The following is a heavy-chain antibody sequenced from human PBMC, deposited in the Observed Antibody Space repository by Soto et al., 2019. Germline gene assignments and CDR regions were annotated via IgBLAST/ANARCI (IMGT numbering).Heavy chain of an antibody. J-gene: IGHJ6*02. D-gene: IGHD3-10*01. CDR3: ARRMMVPPDYYYSGMEV. CDR1: GYSFTSYW. Sequence: GESLKISCKGPGYSFTSYWIGWVRQMPVKGLEWMGIIYPGDSDTRYSPAFQGQVTISADKSISTAYLQWRSLKASDTAMYYCARRMMVPPDYYYSGMEVWGPGTTVTVSS. V-gene: IGHV5-51*01. CDR2: IYPGDSDT.